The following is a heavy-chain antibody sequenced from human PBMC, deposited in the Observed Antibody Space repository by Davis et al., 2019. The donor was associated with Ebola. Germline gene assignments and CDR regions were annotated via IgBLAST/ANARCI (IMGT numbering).Heavy chain of an antibody. CDR2: ISAYNGNT. CDR1: GYTFTSYG. CDR3: ARGLDTAMVSYWYFDL. D-gene: IGHD5-18*01. J-gene: IGHJ2*01. Sequence: ASVKVSCKASGYTFTSYGISWVRRAPGQGLEWMGWISAYNGNTNYAQKLQGRVTMTTDTSTSTAYMELRSLRSDDTAVYYCARGLDTAMVSYWYFDLWGRGTLVTVSS. V-gene: IGHV1-18*01.